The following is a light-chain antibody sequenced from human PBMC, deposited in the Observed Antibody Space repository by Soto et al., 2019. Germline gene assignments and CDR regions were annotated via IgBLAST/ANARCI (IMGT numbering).Light chain of an antibody. V-gene: IGLV2-11*01. CDR3: CSPTEV. Sequence: QSALTQPRSVSGSPGQSVTISCTGTSSDVGGYNYVSWYQQHPGKAPKLMIYDVSKRPSGVPDRFSGSKSGNTASLPISGLQAEDEADYYCCSPTEVFGTGTKLTVL. CDR2: DVS. J-gene: IGLJ1*01. CDR1: SSDVGGYNY.